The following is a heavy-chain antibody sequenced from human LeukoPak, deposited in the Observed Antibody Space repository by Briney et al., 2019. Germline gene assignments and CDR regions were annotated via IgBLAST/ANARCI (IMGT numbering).Heavy chain of an antibody. V-gene: IGHV3-7*03. CDR1: GFTFSSYW. Sequence: GGSLRLSCAASGFTFSSYWMSWVRQAPGKGLEWVANIKQDGSEKYYVDSVKGRFTISRDNAKNSLYLQMNSLKTEDTAAYYCTTEGSYDILTGYSDYWGQGTLVTVSS. D-gene: IGHD3-9*01. CDR3: TTEGSYDILTGYSDY. J-gene: IGHJ4*02. CDR2: IKQDGSEK.